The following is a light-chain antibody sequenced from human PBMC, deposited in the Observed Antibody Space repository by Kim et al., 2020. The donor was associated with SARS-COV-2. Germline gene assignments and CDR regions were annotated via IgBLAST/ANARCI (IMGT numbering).Light chain of an antibody. V-gene: IGLV6-57*04. CDR1: SGSIASSY. J-gene: IGLJ3*02. CDR3: QSYDSTDWV. Sequence: NFMLTQPHSVSESPGKTVAISCTRSSGSIASSYVQWYQQRPGSAPTTVIYEDNRRPSGVPDRFSGSIDSSANSATLTISGLKTEDETDFCQSYDSTDWVFGGGTQLTVL. CDR2: EDN.